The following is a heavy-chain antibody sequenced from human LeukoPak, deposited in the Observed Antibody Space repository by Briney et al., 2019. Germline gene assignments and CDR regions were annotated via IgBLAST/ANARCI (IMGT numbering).Heavy chain of an antibody. CDR2: ILYDGSNK. CDR3: AKDWMSRRDYHYYGMDV. D-gene: IGHD2-2*03. V-gene: IGHV3-30*18. CDR1: GFTFSSYG. Sequence: HPGGSLRLSCAASGFTFSSYGVHWVRQAPGKGLEWVAAILYDGSNKAYADSVKGRFSISRDNSKSTVYLQMNSLRAEDTAVYYCAKDWMSRRDYHYYGMDVWGQGTTVAVSS. J-gene: IGHJ6*02.